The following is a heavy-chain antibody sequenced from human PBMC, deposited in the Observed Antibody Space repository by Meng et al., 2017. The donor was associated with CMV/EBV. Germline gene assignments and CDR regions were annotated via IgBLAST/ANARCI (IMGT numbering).Heavy chain of an antibody. J-gene: IGHJ3*02. CDR1: GYSFPSYW. D-gene: IGHD1-26*01. CDR2: IYPGDSDT. CDR3: ARPRSYSLPEPPDAFDI. V-gene: IGHV5-51*01. Sequence: KVSCKGSGYSFPSYWIGWVRQMPGKGLEWMGIIYPGDSDTRYSPSFQGQVTISADKSISTAYLQWSSLKASDTAMYYCARPRSYSLPEPPDAFDIWGQGTMVTVSS.